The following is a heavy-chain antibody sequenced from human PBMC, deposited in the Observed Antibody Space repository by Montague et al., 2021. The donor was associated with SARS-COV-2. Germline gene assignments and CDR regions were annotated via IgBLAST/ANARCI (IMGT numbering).Heavy chain of an antibody. CDR1: GGSFSGYY. V-gene: IGHV4-34*01. CDR3: ARGGGYSYGSLDY. D-gene: IGHD5-18*01. J-gene: IGHJ4*02. CDR2: INHSGST. Sequence: SETLSLTCAVYGGSFSGYYWSWIRQPPGKGLEWIGEINHSGSTNYSPSLKSRVTISVDTSKNQFSLKLSSVTAADTAVCYCARGGGYSYGSLDYWGQGTLVTVSS.